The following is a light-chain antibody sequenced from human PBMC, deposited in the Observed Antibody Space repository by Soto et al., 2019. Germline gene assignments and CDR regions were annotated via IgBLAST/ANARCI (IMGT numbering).Light chain of an antibody. CDR3: QQLESYPST. Sequence: DIQMTQSPSSLSASVGDGVTITCQASQDITNYLNWYQQKPGKAPRLLLYDASTLQSGVPSRFSGSGSGTDFTLTISSLQPEDFATYYCQQLESYPSTFGGGTKVDI. V-gene: IGKV1-33*01. J-gene: IGKJ4*01. CDR1: QDITNY. CDR2: DAS.